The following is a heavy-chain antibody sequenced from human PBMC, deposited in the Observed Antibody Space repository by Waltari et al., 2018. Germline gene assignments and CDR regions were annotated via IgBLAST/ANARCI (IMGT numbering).Heavy chain of an antibody. Sequence: QVQLQESGPGLVKPSETLSLTCTVSGGSISSYYWSWIRQPPGKGLEWIGYIYYSGNTNYNPSLKRRVTISVDTSKNQFSLKLSSVTAADTAVYYCAGEGGSWKSAMGYWGQGTLVTVSS. CDR2: IYYSGNT. V-gene: IGHV4-59*01. CDR3: AGEGGSWKSAMGY. CDR1: GGSISSYY. J-gene: IGHJ4*02. D-gene: IGHD2-15*01.